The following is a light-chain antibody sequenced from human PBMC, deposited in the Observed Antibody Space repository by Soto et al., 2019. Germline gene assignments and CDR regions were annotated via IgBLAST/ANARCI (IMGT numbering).Light chain of an antibody. Sequence: QPVLTQPASVSGSPGQSIAISCTGTSSDVGLYNYVSWYQQHPDKVPKLIIYDVTNRPSGVSDRFSGSKSGNMASLTISGLQADDEADYYCSSFTTSSTYVFGTGTKVTVL. CDR3: SSFTTSSTYV. CDR1: SSDVGLYNY. J-gene: IGLJ1*01. CDR2: DVT. V-gene: IGLV2-14*01.